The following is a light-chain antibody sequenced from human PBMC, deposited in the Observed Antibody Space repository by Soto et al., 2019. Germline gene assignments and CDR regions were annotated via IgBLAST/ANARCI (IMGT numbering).Light chain of an antibody. CDR2: DVS. J-gene: IGLJ2*01. Sequence: QSVLTQPASVSGSPGQSITISCTGTSSDLGGYNYVSWYQHHPGKAPKLMIYDVSNRPSGVSNRFSGSKSGNTASLTISGLQAEDEADYYCSSYTSSRAVVFGGGTKLTVL. CDR3: SSYTSSRAVV. CDR1: SSDLGGYNY. V-gene: IGLV2-14*03.